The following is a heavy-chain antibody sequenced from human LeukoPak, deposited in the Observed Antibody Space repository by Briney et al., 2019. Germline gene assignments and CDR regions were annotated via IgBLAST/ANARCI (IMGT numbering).Heavy chain of an antibody. CDR2: ISYDGSNK. V-gene: IGHV3-30-3*01. J-gene: IGHJ4*02. D-gene: IGHD3-10*01. CDR3: ARDLYSFGSGTGTMDYFDY. CDR1: GFTFSNNA. Sequence: GGSLRLSCAASGFTFSNNAMHWVRQAPGKGLEWVAVISYDGSNKYYGDSVKGRFTISRDNSKNTLYLQMDSLRHEDTAVYYCARDLYSFGSGTGTMDYFDYWGQGTLVTVSS.